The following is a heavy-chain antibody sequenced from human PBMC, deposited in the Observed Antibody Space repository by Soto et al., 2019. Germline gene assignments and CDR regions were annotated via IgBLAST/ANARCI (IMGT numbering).Heavy chain of an antibody. J-gene: IGHJ6*03. CDR1: GGSISIYY. CDR2: IYYSGST. Sequence: KSSGTLSLTCTVSGGSISIYYWSWIRQPPGKGLEWIGYIYYSGSTNYNPSLKSRVTISVDTSKNQFSLKLSSVTAADTAVYYCARGSIAARRYYYYYMDVWGKGTTVTVSS. V-gene: IGHV4-59*01. CDR3: ARGSIAARRYYYYYMDV. D-gene: IGHD6-6*01.